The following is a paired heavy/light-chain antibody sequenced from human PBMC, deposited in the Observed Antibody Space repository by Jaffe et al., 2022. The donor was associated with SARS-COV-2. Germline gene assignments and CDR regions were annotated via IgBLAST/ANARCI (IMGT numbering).Light chain of an antibody. V-gene: IGLV2-8*01. J-gene: IGLJ1*01. Sequence: QSALTQPPSASGSPGQSVTISCTGTSSDVGGYNYVSWYQQHPDNPPKLMIFEVSKRPSGVPDRFSASKSGNTASLTVSGLQAEDEADYYCSSYAASNNYVFGTGTKVTVL. CDR3: SSYAASNNYV. CDR2: EVS. CDR1: SSDVGGYNY.
Heavy chain of an antibody. Sequence: QLQLQESGPGLVKPSETLSLICTVSGGSITVIGYYWGWIRQPPGKGLEWIGNIYYSGRTDYNPSLKSRAAISVDTSKNQFSLNLTSVTAADTAVYYCARLRAGYAGYWGQGTLVTVSS. CDR3: ARLRAGYAGY. CDR2: IYYSGRT. CDR1: GGSITVIGYY. V-gene: IGHV4-39*01. D-gene: IGHD2-15*01. J-gene: IGHJ4*02.